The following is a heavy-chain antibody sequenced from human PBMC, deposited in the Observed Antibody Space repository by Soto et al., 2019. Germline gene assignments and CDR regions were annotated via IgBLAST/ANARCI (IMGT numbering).Heavy chain of an antibody. D-gene: IGHD6-13*01. V-gene: IGHV4-38-2*01. J-gene: IGHJ4*02. CDR3: ARSIAAAGTCCFDY. CDR2: IYHSGST. Sequence: SETLSLTCAVSGYSISSGYYWGWIRQPPGKGLEWIGSIYHSGSTYYNPSLKSRVTISVDTSKNQFSLKLSSVTAADTAVYYCARSIAAAGTCCFDYWGRGTLVTVSS. CDR1: GYSISSGYY.